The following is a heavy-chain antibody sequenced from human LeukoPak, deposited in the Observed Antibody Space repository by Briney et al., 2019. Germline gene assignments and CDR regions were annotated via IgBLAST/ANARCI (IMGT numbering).Heavy chain of an antibody. CDR1: GFTFSAYS. CDR3: ARSVIAVAGYDAFDI. CDR2: ISSRSFTI. Sequence: GGSLRLSCAASGFTFSAYSMNWVRQAPGKGLDWVSYISSRSFTIYYADSVKGRFTISRDNAKNSLYLEMNSLRDVDTAVYYCARSVIAVAGYDAFDIWGQGTVVTVSS. V-gene: IGHV3-48*02. D-gene: IGHD6-19*01. J-gene: IGHJ3*02.